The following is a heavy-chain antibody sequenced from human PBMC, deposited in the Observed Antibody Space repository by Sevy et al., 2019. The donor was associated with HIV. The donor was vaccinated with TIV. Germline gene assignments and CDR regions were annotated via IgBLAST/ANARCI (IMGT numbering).Heavy chain of an antibody. CDR1: VFTFSSYA. V-gene: IGHV3-30*04. Sequence: GGSLRLSCAASVFTFSSYAFHWVRQAPGKGLEWVAVISFDGRKTDYANSVKGRFTISKDNSKNTLHLRMSRLRGDDTAVYYCARDLRVDLDYWGQGTLVTVSS. J-gene: IGHJ4*02. CDR3: ARDLRVDLDY. CDR2: ISFDGRKT.